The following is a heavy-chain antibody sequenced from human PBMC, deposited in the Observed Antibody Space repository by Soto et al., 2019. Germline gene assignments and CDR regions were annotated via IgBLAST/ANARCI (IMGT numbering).Heavy chain of an antibody. Sequence: QLQLQESGPGLVKPSETLSLTCTVSGGSISSSGYYWGWIRQPPGKGLEWIGSINYSGRTYYNPSLKSRVTTSVDTSKNQFSLNLGSVTAADTAVYYCARQESPVDFWGQGTLVTVSS. J-gene: IGHJ4*02. CDR1: GGSISSSGYY. CDR2: INYSGRT. CDR3: ARQESPVDF. V-gene: IGHV4-39*01.